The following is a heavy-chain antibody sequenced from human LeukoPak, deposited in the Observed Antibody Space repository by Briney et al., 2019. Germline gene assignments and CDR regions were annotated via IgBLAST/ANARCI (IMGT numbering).Heavy chain of an antibody. D-gene: IGHD3-9*01. CDR3: ARGPPVLRYFDWPDFDY. J-gene: IGHJ4*02. V-gene: IGHV1-2*06. Sequence: ASVKVSCKASGYTFTDYYMHWVRQAPGQGLEWMGRINPNSGGTNYAQKFQGRVTMTRDTSISTAYMELSRLRSDDTAVYYCARGPPVLRYFDWPDFDYWGQGTLVTVSS. CDR2: INPNSGGT. CDR1: GYTFTDYY.